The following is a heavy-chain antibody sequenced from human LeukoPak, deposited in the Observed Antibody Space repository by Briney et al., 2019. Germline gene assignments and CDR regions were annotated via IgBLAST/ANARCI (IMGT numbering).Heavy chain of an antibody. V-gene: IGHV1-69*04. CDR2: IIPILGIA. CDR1: RGTFSSYA. Sequence: SSVKVSYKASRGTFSSYAISWVRQAPGHPLEWMGRIIPILGIANYAQKFQGRVTITADKSTSTAYVELSSLRSEDTAVYYCARGVVVVAATRGGFDPWGQGTLVTVSS. D-gene: IGHD2-15*01. J-gene: IGHJ5*02. CDR3: ARGVVVVAATRGGFDP.